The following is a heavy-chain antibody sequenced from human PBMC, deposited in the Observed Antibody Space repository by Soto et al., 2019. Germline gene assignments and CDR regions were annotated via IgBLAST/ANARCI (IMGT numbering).Heavy chain of an antibody. CDR2: ISSSGSTI. J-gene: IGHJ6*02. D-gene: IGHD3-9*01. V-gene: IGHV3-48*03. CDR1: GFTFSSYE. CDR3: ARDLTDYDILTGYYYYYYGMDV. Sequence: GGSLRLSCAASGFTFSSYEMNWVRQAPGKGLEWVSYISSSGSTIYYPDSVKGRFTIYRDNAKNSLYLQMNSLRAEDTAVYYCARDLTDYDILTGYYYYYYGMDVWGQGTTVTVSS.